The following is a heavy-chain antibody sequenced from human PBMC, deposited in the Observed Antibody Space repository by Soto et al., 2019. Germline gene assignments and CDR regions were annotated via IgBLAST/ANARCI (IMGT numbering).Heavy chain of an antibody. Sequence: SQTLSLTCTVAYGTITGGGYSWSWIRQPPGKGLEWIGYIYHSGSTYYNPSLKSRVTISVDRSKNQFSLKLSSVTAADTAVYYCARVPGPWGQGTLVTVSS. V-gene: IGHV4-30-2*01. CDR3: ARVPGP. CDR2: IYHSGST. J-gene: IGHJ5*02. CDR1: YGTITGGGYS.